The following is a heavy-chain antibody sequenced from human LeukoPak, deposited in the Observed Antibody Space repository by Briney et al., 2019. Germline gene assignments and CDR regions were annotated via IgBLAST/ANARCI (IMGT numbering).Heavy chain of an antibody. J-gene: IGHJ4*02. CDR1: GFTFSNYG. CDR2: IPYDGSNK. V-gene: IGHV3-30*02. CDR3: AKDICGGDCYPHGGY. D-gene: IGHD2-21*01. Sequence: PGGSLRLSCAASGFTFSNYGMHWVRQVPGKGLEWVAFIPYDGSNKYYADSLKGRFTISRDNSKNTLYLQMNSLSAEDTAIYYCAKDICGGDCYPHGGYCGQGTLVTVSS.